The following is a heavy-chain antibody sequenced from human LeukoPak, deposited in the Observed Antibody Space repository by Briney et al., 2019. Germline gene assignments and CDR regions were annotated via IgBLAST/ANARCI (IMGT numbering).Heavy chain of an antibody. CDR1: GGTFSSYA. Sequence: SVKVSCKASGGTFSSYAISWVRQAPGQGLEWMGRIIPILGIANYAQKFQGRVTMTRDTSISTAYMELSRLRSDDTAVYYCARQSITGTIYFDYWGQGTLVTVSS. V-gene: IGHV1-69*04. CDR3: ARQSITGTIYFDY. CDR2: IIPILGIA. D-gene: IGHD1/OR15-1a*01. J-gene: IGHJ4*02.